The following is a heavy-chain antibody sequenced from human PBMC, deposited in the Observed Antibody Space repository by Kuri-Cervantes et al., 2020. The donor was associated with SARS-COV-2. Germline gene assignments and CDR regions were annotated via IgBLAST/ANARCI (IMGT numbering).Heavy chain of an antibody. CDR3: AKADWANYYYYYGMDV. CDR2: IYGDGST. J-gene: IGHJ6*02. CDR1: GFTVNNNY. Sequence: GESLKISCAASGFTVNNNYMAWVRQAPGKGLQWVSIIYGDGSTFYADSVKGRFTISRDNSKNTLFLQMNSLRIEDTALYYCAKADWANYYYYYGMDVWGQGTTVTVSS. D-gene: IGHD3-9*01. V-gene: IGHV3-66*02.